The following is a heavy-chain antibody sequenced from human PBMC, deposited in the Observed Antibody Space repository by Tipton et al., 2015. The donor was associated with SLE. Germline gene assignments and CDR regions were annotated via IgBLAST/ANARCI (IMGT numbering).Heavy chain of an antibody. CDR3: VRGYYESNGYYSFDY. V-gene: IGHV4-38-2*02. D-gene: IGHD3-22*01. CDR1: GYSISSGYY. J-gene: IGHJ4*02. Sequence: LRLSCTVSGYSISSGYYWGWIRQPPGKGLEWIGSIDHSGSTYYNPSLRSRLTISLDRSNNQFSLKVNSMTAAETAVYHWVRGYYESNGYYSFDYWGLGALVTVSS. CDR2: IDHSGST.